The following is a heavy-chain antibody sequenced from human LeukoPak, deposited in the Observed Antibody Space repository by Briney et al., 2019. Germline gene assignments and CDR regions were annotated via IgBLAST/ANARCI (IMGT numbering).Heavy chain of an antibody. J-gene: IGHJ4*02. Sequence: ASVKVSCKASGYTFTSYGICWVRQAPGQGLEWMGWISAYNGNTNYTQTRQGRVTMTTDTSTSTAYMELRGLRSDDTAVYYCAREGHYFDSSGYLYWGQGTLVTVSS. CDR1: GYTFTSYG. CDR3: AREGHYFDSSGYLY. CDR2: ISAYNGNT. V-gene: IGHV1-18*01. D-gene: IGHD3-22*01.